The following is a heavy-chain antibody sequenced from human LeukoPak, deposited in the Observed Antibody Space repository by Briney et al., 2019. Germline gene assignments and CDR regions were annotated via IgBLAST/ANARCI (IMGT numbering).Heavy chain of an antibody. CDR3: VCQEVVPH. J-gene: IGHJ4*02. Sequence: PGGSLRLSCAASGFSFTNYWMSWVRQAPGKGLEWVANVKEDGTTKQYVDSVKGRFTISRDNAKNSLYLQMDSLRAEDTAVYYCVCQEVVPHWGQGTLVSVSS. V-gene: IGHV3-7*01. CDR2: VKEDGTTK. D-gene: IGHD2-15*01. CDR1: GFSFTNYW.